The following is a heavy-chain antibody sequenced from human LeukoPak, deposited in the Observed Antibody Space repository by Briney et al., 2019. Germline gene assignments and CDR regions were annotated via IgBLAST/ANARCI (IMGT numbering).Heavy chain of an antibody. Sequence: SVKVSCKASGGTFSSYAISWVRQAPGQGLEWMGRIIPILGIANYAQKFQGRVTITADKSTSTAYMELSSLRSEDTAVYYCARDPRRGSGRPANWFDPWGQGTLVTVSS. CDR2: IIPILGIA. J-gene: IGHJ5*02. CDR3: ARDPRRGSGRPANWFDP. D-gene: IGHD3-10*01. CDR1: GGTFSSYA. V-gene: IGHV1-69*04.